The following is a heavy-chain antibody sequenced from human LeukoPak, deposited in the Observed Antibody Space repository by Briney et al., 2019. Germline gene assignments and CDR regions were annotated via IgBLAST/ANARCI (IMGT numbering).Heavy chain of an antibody. Sequence: PGGSLRLSCSASGFTFTTYGMNWVRQAPGKGLEWVSAISSSGGSTFYADSVKGRFSISRDNSNNTLYLQMNSLGAEDTAIYYCAKRTGRDTREYWGQGTLVTVSS. CDR2: ISSSGGST. CDR1: GFTFTTYG. J-gene: IGHJ4*02. CDR3: AKRTGRDTREY. D-gene: IGHD5-18*01. V-gene: IGHV3-23*01.